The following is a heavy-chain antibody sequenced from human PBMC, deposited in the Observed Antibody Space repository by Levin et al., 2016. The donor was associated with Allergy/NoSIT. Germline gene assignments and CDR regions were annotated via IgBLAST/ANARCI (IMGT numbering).Heavy chain of an antibody. CDR2: ISGSGGST. J-gene: IGHJ4*02. D-gene: IGHD6-19*01. V-gene: IGHV3-23*01. CDR3: AKGGWYPDY. CDR1: GFTFSSYA. Sequence: GESLKISCAASGFTFSSYAMSWVRQAPGKGLEWVSAISGSGGSTYYADSVKGRFTISRDNSKNTLYLQMNSLRAEDTAVYYCAKGGWYPDYWGQGTLVTVSS.